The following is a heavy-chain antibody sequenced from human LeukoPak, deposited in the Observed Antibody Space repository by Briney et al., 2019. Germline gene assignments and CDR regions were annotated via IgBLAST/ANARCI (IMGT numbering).Heavy chain of an antibody. V-gene: IGHV1-2*02. CDR2: INPNSGGT. D-gene: IGHD3-10*01. Sequence: ASVKVSCKASGYTFTGYYIHWVRLAPGQGLEWMGWINPNSGGTNYAQKFQGRVTMTRDTSISTAYMELSRLRSDDTAVYYCAAAKRSYYAFDIWGQGTMVTVSS. CDR1: GYTFTGYY. J-gene: IGHJ3*02. CDR3: AAAKRSYYAFDI.